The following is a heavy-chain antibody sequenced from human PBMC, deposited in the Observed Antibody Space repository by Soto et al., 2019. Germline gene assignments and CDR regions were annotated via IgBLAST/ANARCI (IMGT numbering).Heavy chain of an antibody. CDR2: ISASSGNT. CDR3: ARETKFYGFWSGYYRFDT. CDR1: GYSFNSYG. V-gene: IGHV1-18*01. D-gene: IGHD3-3*01. Sequence: QAQLMQSGPEVKNPGASVKVSCKASGYSFNSYGISWVRQAPGKGLEWMGWISASSGNTSYAQDLQGRLTMTTDTSTSTAYLELMSLTSDDTAVYSCARETKFYGFWSGYYRFDTWGQGTLVSVSS. J-gene: IGHJ5*02.